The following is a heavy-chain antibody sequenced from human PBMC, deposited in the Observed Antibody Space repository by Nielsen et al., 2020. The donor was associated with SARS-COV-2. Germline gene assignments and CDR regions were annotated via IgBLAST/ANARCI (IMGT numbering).Heavy chain of an antibody. V-gene: IGHV1-58*02. CDR2: IVVGSGNT. Sequence: SVKVSCKASGFTFTSSAMQWVRQARGQRLEWIGWIVVGSGNTNYAQKFQERVTITRDMSTSTAYMELSSLRSEDTAVYYCAADYYGEGELYYFDYWGQGTLVTVSS. J-gene: IGHJ4*02. CDR1: GFTFTSSA. CDR3: AADYYGEGELYYFDY. D-gene: IGHD4-17*01.